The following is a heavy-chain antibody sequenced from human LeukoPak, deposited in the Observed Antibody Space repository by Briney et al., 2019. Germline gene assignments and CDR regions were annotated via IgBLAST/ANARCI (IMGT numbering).Heavy chain of an antibody. CDR2: ISSSSSTI. CDR3: ANRITKGAFDI. V-gene: IGHV3-48*01. D-gene: IGHD3-10*01. Sequence: GGSLRLSCAASGFTFSSYGMTWVRQAPGKGLEWVSYISSSSSTIYYADSVKGRFTISRDNAKNSLYLQLNSLRAEDTAVYYCANRITKGAFDIWGQGTMVTVSS. CDR1: GFTFSSYG. J-gene: IGHJ3*02.